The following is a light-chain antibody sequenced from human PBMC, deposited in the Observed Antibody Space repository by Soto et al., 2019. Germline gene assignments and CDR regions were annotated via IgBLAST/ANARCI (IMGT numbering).Light chain of an antibody. CDR3: QQYDTSPPA. CDR1: QSVSSN. CDR2: DTS. V-gene: IGKV3D-15*01. Sequence: EIVMTQSPTILSVSPGERATLSCRASQSVSSNLAWYQQKPGQAPRLLIYDTSNRATGVPARFSGSGSGTDFTLAIASLEPEDFAVYYCQQYDTSPPAFGQGTKVDIK. J-gene: IGKJ1*01.